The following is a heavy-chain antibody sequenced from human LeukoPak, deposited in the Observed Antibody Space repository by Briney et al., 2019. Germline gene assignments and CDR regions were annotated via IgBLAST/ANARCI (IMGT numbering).Heavy chain of an antibody. CDR2: INPNSGGT. J-gene: IGHJ6*02. D-gene: IGHD3-22*01. CDR3: ARDGGALYYYDTKTRDYGMDV. Sequence: GASVKVSCKASGYTFTGYYMHWVRQAPGQGLEWMGWINPNSGGTNYAQKFQGRVTMTRDTSISTAYMELSRLRSDDTAVYYCARDGGALYYYDTKTRDYGMDVWGQGTTVAVSS. CDR1: GYTFTGYY. V-gene: IGHV1-2*02.